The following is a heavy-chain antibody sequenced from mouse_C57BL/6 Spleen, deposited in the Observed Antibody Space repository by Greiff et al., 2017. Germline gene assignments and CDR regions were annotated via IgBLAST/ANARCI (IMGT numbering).Heavy chain of an antibody. Sequence: VQLQQPGAELVKPGASVKISCKASGYAFSSYWMNWVKQRPGQGLEWIGQIYPGGGGTNYNGKFKGKATLTADKSSSTAYMQPSSLTSEDSAVYFCAREGAMDYWGQGTSVTVSS. CDR2: IYPGGGGT. J-gene: IGHJ4*01. CDR1: GYAFSSYW. V-gene: IGHV1-80*01. CDR3: AREGAMDY.